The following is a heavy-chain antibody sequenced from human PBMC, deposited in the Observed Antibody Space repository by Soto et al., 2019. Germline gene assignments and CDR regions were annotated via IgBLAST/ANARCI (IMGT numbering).Heavy chain of an antibody. Sequence: ASVKVSCKASGYTFTSYGISWVRQAPGQGLEWMGWISAYNGNTNYAQKLQGRVTMTTDTSTSTAYMELRSLRSDDTAVYYCARARSGTPMSYFDYWGQEPWSPSTQ. J-gene: IGHJ4*01. CDR3: ARARSGTPMSYFDY. V-gene: IGHV1-18*01. CDR1: GYTFTSYG. CDR2: ISAYNGNT. D-gene: IGHD2-2*01.